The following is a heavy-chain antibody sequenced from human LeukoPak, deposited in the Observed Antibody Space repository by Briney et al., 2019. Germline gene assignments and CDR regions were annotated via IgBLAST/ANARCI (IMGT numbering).Heavy chain of an antibody. D-gene: IGHD3-16*01. V-gene: IGHV3-66*01. J-gene: IGHJ4*02. Sequence: GGSLRLSCAAPGFTVSSNYMSWVRQAPGKGLEWVSVIYSGGSTYYADSVKGRFTISRDNPKNTLYLQMNSLRAEDTAVYYCARGQKGEFDYWGQGTLVTVSS. CDR1: GFTVSSNY. CDR3: ARGQKGEFDY. CDR2: IYSGGST.